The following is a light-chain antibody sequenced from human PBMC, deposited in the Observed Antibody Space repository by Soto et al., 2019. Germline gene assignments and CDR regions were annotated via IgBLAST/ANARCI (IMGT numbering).Light chain of an antibody. CDR3: CSYAVRSTDVV. CDR1: SSDVGSYNL. V-gene: IGLV2-23*01. Sequence: QSALTQPASVSGSPGQSITISCTGTSSDVGSYNLVSWYQQHPGKAPKLMIYEGSKRPSGVSNRFSGSKSGNTASLTISGLQAEDEADYYCCSYAVRSTDVVFGGGTKLTVL. CDR2: EGS. J-gene: IGLJ2*01.